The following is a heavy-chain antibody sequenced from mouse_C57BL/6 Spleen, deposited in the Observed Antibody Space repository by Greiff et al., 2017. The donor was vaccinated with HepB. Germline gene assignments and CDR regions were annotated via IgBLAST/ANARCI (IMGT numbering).Heavy chain of an antibody. CDR1: GYTFTDYY. J-gene: IGHJ1*03. CDR3: AKGSSYWYFDV. V-gene: IGHV1-26*01. Sequence: EVQLQQSGPELVKPGASVKISCKASGYTFTDYYMNWVKQSHGKSLEWIGDINPNNGGTSYNQKFKGKATLTVDKSSSTAYMELRSLTSEDSAVYDCAKGSSYWYFDVWGTGTTVTVSS. D-gene: IGHD1-1*01. CDR2: INPNNGGT.